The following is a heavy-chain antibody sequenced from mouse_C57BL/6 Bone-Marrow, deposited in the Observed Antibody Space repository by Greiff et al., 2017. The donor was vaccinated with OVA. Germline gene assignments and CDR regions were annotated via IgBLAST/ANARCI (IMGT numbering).Heavy chain of an antibody. CDR3: ARQGYFNWYFDV. CDR2: LNSDGGSP. V-gene: IGHV5-2*01. Sequence: EVQGVESGGGLVQPGESLKLSCESNEYEFPSHDMSWVRKTPEKRLEFVAALNSDGGSPYYPDTLERRFIISRDTTKKTLYLQMSSLRSEDTALYYCARQGYFNWYFDVWGTGTTVTVSS. J-gene: IGHJ1*03. CDR1: EYEFPSHD. D-gene: IGHD2-3*01.